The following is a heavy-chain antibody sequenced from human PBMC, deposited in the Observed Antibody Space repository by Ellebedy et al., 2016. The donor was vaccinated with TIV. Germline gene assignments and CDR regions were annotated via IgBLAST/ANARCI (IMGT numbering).Heavy chain of an antibody. CDR2: VSDDGGST. CDR1: GFTFGSYA. J-gene: IGHJ4*02. D-gene: IGHD4-17*01. Sequence: GGSLRLXXAASGFTFGSYAMSWVRQAPGKGLEWVSAVSDDGGSTYYADSVNGRFAISRDNSKNTVYLRMNNLRAEDTAVYYCRQGHYADLWGQGTLVTVSS. V-gene: IGHV3-23*01. CDR3: RQGHYADL.